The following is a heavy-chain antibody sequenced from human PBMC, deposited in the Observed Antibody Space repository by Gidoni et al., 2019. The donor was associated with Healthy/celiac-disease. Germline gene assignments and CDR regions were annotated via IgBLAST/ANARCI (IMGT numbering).Heavy chain of an antibody. CDR2: ISSSGSTI. CDR1: GFTFSSYE. D-gene: IGHD6-19*01. V-gene: IGHV3-48*03. Sequence: EVQLVESGGGLVQPGGSLRLSFAASGFTFSSYEMNWVRQAPGKGLEWVSYISSSGSTIYYADSVKGRFTISRDNAKNSLYLQMNSLRAEDTAVYYCATAQWLDAFDIWGQGTMVTVSS. J-gene: IGHJ3*02. CDR3: ATAQWLDAFDI.